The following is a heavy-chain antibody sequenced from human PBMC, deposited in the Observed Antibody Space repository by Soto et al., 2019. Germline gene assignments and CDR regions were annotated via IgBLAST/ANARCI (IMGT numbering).Heavy chain of an antibody. CDR3: ARQGTVQLWLTGTNWFDP. CDR2: IYYSGSN. Sequence: SQRMSLASTVCSGSISSRSYDWGWIRQPPGNGLQWIESIYYSGSNYYNPSLKGRGTIYVDTPKNQCSLEMSSVTGAEMAVYYCARQGTVQLWLTGTNWFDPWGQGTLVTVSS. J-gene: IGHJ5*02. D-gene: IGHD5-18*01. V-gene: IGHV4-39*01. CDR1: SGSISSRSYD.